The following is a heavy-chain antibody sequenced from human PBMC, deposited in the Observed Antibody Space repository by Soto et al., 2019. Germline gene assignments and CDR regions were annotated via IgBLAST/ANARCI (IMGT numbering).Heavy chain of an antibody. Sequence: GGSLRLSCAASGFTFSSYGMHWVRQAPGKGLEWVAVIWYDGSNKYYADSVKGRFTISRDNSKNTLYLQMNSLRAEDTAVYYCARDKMVDTAMVASYFDYWGQGTLVTVSS. D-gene: IGHD5-18*01. V-gene: IGHV3-33*01. CDR2: IWYDGSNK. CDR3: ARDKMVDTAMVASYFDY. CDR1: GFTFSSYG. J-gene: IGHJ4*02.